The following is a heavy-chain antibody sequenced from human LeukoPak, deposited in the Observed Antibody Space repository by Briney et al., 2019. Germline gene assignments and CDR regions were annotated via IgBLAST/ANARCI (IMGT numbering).Heavy chain of an antibody. Sequence: SETLSLACIVSGGSISSSSYYWGWIRQPPGKGLEWIGSIYYSGSTYYNPSLKSRVTVSVDTSKNQFSLKVSSVIVADTAVYFCASRGYSYGNYFDYWGQGTLVSVSS. D-gene: IGHD5-18*01. CDR1: GGSISSSSYY. J-gene: IGHJ4*02. V-gene: IGHV4-39*01. CDR3: ASRGYSYGNYFDY. CDR2: IYYSGST.